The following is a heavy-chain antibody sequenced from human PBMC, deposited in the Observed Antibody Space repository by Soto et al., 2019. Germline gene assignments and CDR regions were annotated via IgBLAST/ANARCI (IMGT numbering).Heavy chain of an antibody. V-gene: IGHV3-30-3*01. CDR1: GGTFSSYA. Sequence: SCKASGGTFSSYAMHWVRQAPGKGLEWVAVISYDGSNKYYADSVKGRFTISRDNSKNTLYLQMNSLRAEDTAVYYCASRSSGWYFDYWGQGTLVTVSS. CDR3: ASRSSGWYFDY. D-gene: IGHD6-19*01. CDR2: ISYDGSNK. J-gene: IGHJ4*02.